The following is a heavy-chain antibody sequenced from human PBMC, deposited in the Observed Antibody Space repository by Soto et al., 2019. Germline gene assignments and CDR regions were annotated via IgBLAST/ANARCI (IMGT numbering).Heavy chain of an antibody. V-gene: IGHV3-21*01. CDR2: ISSSSSYI. CDR3: ARASDYYDSSGYYYEYFQH. Sequence: PGGSLRLSCAASGFTFSSYSMNWVRQAPGKGLEWVSSISSSSSYIYYADSVKGRFTISRDNAKNSLYLQMNSLRAEDTAVYYCARASDYYDSSGYYYEYFQHWGQGTLVTVSS. J-gene: IGHJ1*01. CDR1: GFTFSSYS. D-gene: IGHD3-22*01.